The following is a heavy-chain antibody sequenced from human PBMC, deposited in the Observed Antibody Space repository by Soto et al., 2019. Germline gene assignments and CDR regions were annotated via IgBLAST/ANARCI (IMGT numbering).Heavy chain of an antibody. Sequence: SETLSLTCAVYGGSFSGYYWSWIRRPPGKGLEWIGEINHSGSTNYNPSLKSRVTISVDTSKNQFSLKLSSVTAADTAVYYCARDSSYYDSSGYPTGDFDYWGQGTLVTVSS. D-gene: IGHD3-22*01. CDR1: GGSFSGYY. CDR2: INHSGST. J-gene: IGHJ4*02. CDR3: ARDSSYYDSSGYPTGDFDY. V-gene: IGHV4-34*01.